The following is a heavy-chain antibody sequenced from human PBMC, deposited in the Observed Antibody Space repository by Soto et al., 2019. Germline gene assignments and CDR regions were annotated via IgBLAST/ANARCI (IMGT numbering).Heavy chain of an antibody. CDR1: GFTFSNAW. CDR2: IKSKTDGGTT. J-gene: IGHJ6*02. V-gene: IGHV3-15*07. D-gene: IGHD3-3*01. Sequence: PGGSLRLSCAASGFTFSNAWMNWVRQAPGKGLEWVGRIKSKTDGGTTDYAAPVKGRFTISRDDSKNTLYLQMNSLKTEDTAVYYCTTDLFSYDFWSGYPLASYYYGMDVWGQGTTVTVSS. CDR3: TTDLFSYDFWSGYPLASYYYGMDV.